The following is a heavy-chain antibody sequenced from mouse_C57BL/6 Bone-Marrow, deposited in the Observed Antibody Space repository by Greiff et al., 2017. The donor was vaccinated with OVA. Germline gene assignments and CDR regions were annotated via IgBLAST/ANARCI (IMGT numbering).Heavy chain of an antibody. J-gene: IGHJ2*01. CDR2: IDPSDSYT. V-gene: IGHV1-69*01. CDR3: ASDTTVPYYFDY. CDR1: GYTFTSYW. Sequence: VQLQQSGAELVMPGASVKLSCKASGYTFTSYWMHWVKQRPGQGLEWIGEIDPSDSYTNYNQKFKGKSTLTVDKSSSTAYMQLSSLTSEDSAVYYCASDTTVPYYFDYWGQGTTLTVPS. D-gene: IGHD1-1*01.